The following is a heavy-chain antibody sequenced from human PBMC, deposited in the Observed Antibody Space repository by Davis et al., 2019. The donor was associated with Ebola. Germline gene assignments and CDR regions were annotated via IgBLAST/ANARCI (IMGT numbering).Heavy chain of an antibody. J-gene: IGHJ6*03. V-gene: IGHV3-23*01. D-gene: IGHD3-3*01. CDR2: ISGSGGTT. CDR3: ARENVDLLRFLEVVGSMDV. Sequence: GGSLRLSCAASGFTFSSYAMSWVRQAPGKGLEWVSAISGSGGTTYYADSVKGRFTISRDKSKNSLYLQMNSLRAEDTAVYYCARENVDLLRFLEVVGSMDVWGKGTTVTVSS. CDR1: GFTFSSYA.